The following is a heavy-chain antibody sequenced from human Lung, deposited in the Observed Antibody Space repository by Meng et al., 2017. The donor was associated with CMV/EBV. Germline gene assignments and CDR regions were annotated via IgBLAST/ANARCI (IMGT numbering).Heavy chain of an antibody. CDR3: ARGFADGIN. CDR1: GFTFRAYN. D-gene: IGHD1-14*01. J-gene: IGHJ4*02. V-gene: IGHV3-21*04. Sequence: GEXXTISCAASGFTFRAYNMNWVRQAPGKGLEWVSAISSTGTYIYYADSVKGRFTISRDNAKSSIDLQMNSLRVEDTAVYYCARGFADGINWGQGTLVTVSS. CDR2: ISSTGTYI.